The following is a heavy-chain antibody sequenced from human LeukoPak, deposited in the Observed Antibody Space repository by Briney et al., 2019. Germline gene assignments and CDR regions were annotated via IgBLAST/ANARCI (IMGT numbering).Heavy chain of an antibody. CDR1: GGSISSGSYY. Sequence: SETLSLTCTVSGGSISSGSYYWSWIRQPPGKGLEWIGEINHSGSTNYNPSLKSRVTISVDTSKNQFSLKLSSVTAADTAVYYCARGEIAAAGPFDYWGQGTLVTVSS. V-gene: IGHV4-39*07. CDR2: INHSGST. D-gene: IGHD6-13*01. CDR3: ARGEIAAAGPFDY. J-gene: IGHJ4*02.